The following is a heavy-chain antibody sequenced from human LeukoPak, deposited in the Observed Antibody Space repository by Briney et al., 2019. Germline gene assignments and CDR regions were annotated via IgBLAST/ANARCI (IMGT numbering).Heavy chain of an antibody. CDR3: AKDRMIVVVSPFDY. V-gene: IGHV3-23*01. CDR2: TSGSGGST. J-gene: IGHJ4*02. D-gene: IGHD3-22*01. Sequence: GGSLRLSCAASGFTFSSYAMSWVRQAPGKGLEWVSATSGSGGSTYYADSVKGRFTISRDNSKNTLYLQMNSLRAEDTAVYYCAKDRMIVVVSPFDYWGQGTLVTVSS. CDR1: GFTFSSYA.